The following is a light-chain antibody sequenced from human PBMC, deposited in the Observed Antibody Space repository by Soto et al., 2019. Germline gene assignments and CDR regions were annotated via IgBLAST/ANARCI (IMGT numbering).Light chain of an antibody. J-gene: IGKJ4*01. Sequence: DIQMTQSPPSLSASVGDSITITCRASQSISTYLNWYRQKPGKAPELLIFATSSLQRGVPSRFSGSVSGTDFTLTISSLQPGDFETYYCQQTYSLPHTFGGGTKV. V-gene: IGKV1-39*01. CDR1: QSISTY. CDR3: QQTYSLPHT. CDR2: ATS.